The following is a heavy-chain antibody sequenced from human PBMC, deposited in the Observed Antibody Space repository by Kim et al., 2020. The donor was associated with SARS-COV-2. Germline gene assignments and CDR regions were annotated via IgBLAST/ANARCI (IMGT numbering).Heavy chain of an antibody. Sequence: GSTYYADTVNGSYTTSRENAKTTLYLQMSSLRAEDTAVYYCVKGGSGYSLWCQGTLVTVSS. D-gene: IGHD3-22*01. J-gene: IGHJ4*02. CDR2: GST. V-gene: IGHV3-64D*09. CDR3: VKGGSGYSL.